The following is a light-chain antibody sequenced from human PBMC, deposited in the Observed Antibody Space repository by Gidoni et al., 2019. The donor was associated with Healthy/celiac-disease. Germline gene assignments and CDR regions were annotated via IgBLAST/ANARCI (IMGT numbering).Light chain of an antibody. Sequence: SSELTQDPAVSVALGQTVRITCQGDSLRSYYASWYQEKPGQDPVLVLYVKNNRPSGIPERFSGSSAGNTASLTITGAHAEDEADYYCNSRDSSGNHLVFGGGTKLTVL. CDR2: VKN. CDR3: NSRDSSGNHLV. J-gene: IGLJ3*02. V-gene: IGLV3-19*01. CDR1: SLRSYY.